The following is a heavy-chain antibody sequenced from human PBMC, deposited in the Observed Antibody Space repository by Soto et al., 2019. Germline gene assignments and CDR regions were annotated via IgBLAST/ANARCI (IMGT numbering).Heavy chain of an antibody. Sequence: WETLSLTCTVSGGSISSYYWSWIRQPPGKGLEWIGYIYYSGSTNYNPSLKSRVTISVDTSKNQFSLKLSSVTAADTAVYYCARAPTSLNWFDPWGQGTLVTVSS. CDR2: IYYSGST. J-gene: IGHJ5*02. V-gene: IGHV4-59*01. CDR1: GGSISSYY. CDR3: ARAPTSLNWFDP.